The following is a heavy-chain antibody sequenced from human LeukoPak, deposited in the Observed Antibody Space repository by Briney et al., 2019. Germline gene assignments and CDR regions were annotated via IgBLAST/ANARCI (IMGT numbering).Heavy chain of an antibody. Sequence: SETLSLTCTVSGGSISSYYWSWIRQPAGKGLEWIGRIYTSGSTNYNASLKSRVSMSVDTSKNQFSLKLSSVTAADTAVLYCARENSGSYREFDYWGQGTLVTVSS. V-gene: IGHV4-4*07. CDR1: GGSISSYY. CDR3: ARENSGSYREFDY. CDR2: IYTSGST. J-gene: IGHJ4*02. D-gene: IGHD1-26*01.